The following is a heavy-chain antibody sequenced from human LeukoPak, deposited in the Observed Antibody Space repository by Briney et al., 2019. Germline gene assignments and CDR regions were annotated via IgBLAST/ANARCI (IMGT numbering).Heavy chain of an antibody. V-gene: IGHV4-59*08. J-gene: IGHJ4*02. Sequence: SETLSLTCTVSGGSISSYYWSWIRQPPGKGLEWIGYIYYSGSTNYNPSLKSRVIISVDTSKNQFSLNLSSVTAADTAVYYCARRDGDYDGAHFDYWGQGNLVTVSS. CDR3: ARRDGDYDGAHFDY. CDR1: GGSISSYY. CDR2: IYYSGST. D-gene: IGHD4-17*01.